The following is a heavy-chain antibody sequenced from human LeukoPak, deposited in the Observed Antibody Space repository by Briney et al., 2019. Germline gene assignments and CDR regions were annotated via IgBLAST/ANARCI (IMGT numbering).Heavy chain of an antibody. CDR3: ASGTYYYDSSGLYYYYYGMDV. Sequence: SETLSLTCTVSGGSISSGGYYWSWIRQHPGKGLEWIGYIYYGGSTYYNPSLKSRVTISVDTSKNQFSLKLSSVTAADTAVYYCASGTYYYDSSGLYYYYYGMDVWGQGTTVTVSS. V-gene: IGHV4-31*03. D-gene: IGHD3-22*01. J-gene: IGHJ6*02. CDR1: GGSISSGGYY. CDR2: IYYGGST.